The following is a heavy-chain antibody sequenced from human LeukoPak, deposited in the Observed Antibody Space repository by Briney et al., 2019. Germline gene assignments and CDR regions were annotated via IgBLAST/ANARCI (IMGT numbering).Heavy chain of an antibody. V-gene: IGHV3-13*05. Sequence: GGSLTLSCAASGFTFSSYDMYWVRQATGQGLEWVSGIGTGGDPSYPVSVKGRFTISRENGKNSLYLQMNSLRAGDTAVYYCARSGSYSTGFDYWGQGTLVTVSS. D-gene: IGHD1-26*01. CDR1: GFTFSSYD. CDR2: IGTGGDP. J-gene: IGHJ4*02. CDR3: ARSGSYSTGFDY.